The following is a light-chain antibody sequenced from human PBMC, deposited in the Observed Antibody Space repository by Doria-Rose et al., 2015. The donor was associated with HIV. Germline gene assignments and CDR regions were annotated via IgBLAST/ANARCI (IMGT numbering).Light chain of an antibody. CDR1: SSNIGGNN. CDR2: SNN. V-gene: IGLV1-47*02. Sequence: QPVLTQPPSASRTPGQRVTISCSGSSSNIGGNNVYWYQHLPGTAPKLLMYSNNQRPSGVPDRFSGSKSGTSASLAISGLRSEDEADYYCAAWDDSLSGVVFGGGTKLTVL. CDR3: AAWDDSLSGVV. J-gene: IGLJ2*01.